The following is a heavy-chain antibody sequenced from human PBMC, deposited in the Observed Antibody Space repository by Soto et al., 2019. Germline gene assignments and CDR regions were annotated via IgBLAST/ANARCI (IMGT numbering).Heavy chain of an antibody. CDR2: IYYSGTT. D-gene: IGHD2-15*01. V-gene: IGHV4-31*03. CDR1: GGSISSSGYY. Sequence: SETLSLTCTVSGGSISSSGYYWSWIRQHPGEGLEWIGYIYYSGTTYYNPSLKSRVTISVDTSKNHFSLKLSSVTAADTAVFYCARVTCSGGSCYIFDYWGQGTLVTVSS. J-gene: IGHJ4*02. CDR3: ARVTCSGGSCYIFDY.